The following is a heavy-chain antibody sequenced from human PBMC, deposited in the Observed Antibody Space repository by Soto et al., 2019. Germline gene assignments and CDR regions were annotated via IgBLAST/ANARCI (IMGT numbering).Heavy chain of an antibody. CDR1: GGSIDSAGSY. CDR3: AGYCSGGTCYDRIDY. D-gene: IGHD2-15*01. J-gene: IGHJ4*02. CDR2: IYHGGTT. V-gene: IGHV4-31*11. Sequence: QVQLQESGPGLVRPSQTLSLTCAVSGGSIDSAGSYWSWIRQIPGRGLEWIGHIYHGGTTDYNPSLKSRITMSVDTPKNQFSQELNSVTAADTAVYYCAGYCSGGTCYDRIDYWGQGTLVTVCS.